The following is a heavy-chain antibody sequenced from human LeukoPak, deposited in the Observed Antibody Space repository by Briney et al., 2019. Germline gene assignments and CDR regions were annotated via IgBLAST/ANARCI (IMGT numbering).Heavy chain of an antibody. CDR2: VNSDGSGT. J-gene: IGHJ6*03. CDR3: AKVWKGYRFGYGYYYYMDV. D-gene: IGHD5-18*01. V-gene: IGHV3-74*01. Sequence: SGGSLRLSCAASGFTFSRYSMHWVRQAPGKGLVWVSHVNSDGSGTDYADSVKGRFTISRDNAKNSLYLQMNSLRAEDTAVYYCAKVWKGYRFGYGYYYYMDVWGKGTTVTISS. CDR1: GFTFSRYS.